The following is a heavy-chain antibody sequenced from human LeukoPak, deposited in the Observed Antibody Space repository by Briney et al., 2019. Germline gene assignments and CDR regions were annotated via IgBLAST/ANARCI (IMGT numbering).Heavy chain of an antibody. V-gene: IGHV3-23*01. D-gene: IGHD3-3*01. CDR2: ISGSGGKT. CDR3: AKESYVLRFLEWPLGSPLDY. J-gene: IGHJ4*02. CDR1: GFTYSSYA. Sequence: GGSLRLXCAASGFTYSSYAMNWVRQAPGKGLEWVSVISGSGGKTYYADSVKGRFTISRDNSKNTLYLQINILRAEDTAVYYCAKESYVLRFLEWPLGSPLDYWGQGTLVTVSS.